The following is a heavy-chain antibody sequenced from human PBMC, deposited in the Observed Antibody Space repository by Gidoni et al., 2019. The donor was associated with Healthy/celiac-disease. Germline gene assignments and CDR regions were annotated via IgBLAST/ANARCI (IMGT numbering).Heavy chain of an antibody. D-gene: IGHD3-22*01. Sequence: QVQLVESGGGVVQPGRSLRLSCAASGFTFSSYGMHWVRPAPGKGLEWLAVISYDGSNKCYADSVKGRFTISRDNSKNTLYLQMNSLRAEDTAVYYCAKNVDSSGYYYRERPTLGRYYYGMDVWGQGTTVTVSS. V-gene: IGHV3-30*18. CDR3: AKNVDSSGYYYRERPTLGRYYYGMDV. CDR2: ISYDGSNK. CDR1: GFTFSSYG. J-gene: IGHJ6*02.